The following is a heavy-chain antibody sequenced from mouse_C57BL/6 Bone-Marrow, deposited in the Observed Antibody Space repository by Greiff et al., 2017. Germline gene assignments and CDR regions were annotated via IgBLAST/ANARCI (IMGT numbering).Heavy chain of an antibody. CDR3: ARGLCSMDY. J-gene: IGHJ4*01. Sequence: QVQLQQSGAELARPGASVKLSCKASGYTFTSYGITWVKQRTGQGLEWIGEIYPGSGNTSYTEKFKGTATLTADKSSSTAYMELRSLTSEVSAVYCCARGLCSMDYWGQGNSVTVSS. D-gene: IGHD3-1*01. V-gene: IGHV1-81*01. CDR2: IYPGSGNT. CDR1: GYTFTSYG.